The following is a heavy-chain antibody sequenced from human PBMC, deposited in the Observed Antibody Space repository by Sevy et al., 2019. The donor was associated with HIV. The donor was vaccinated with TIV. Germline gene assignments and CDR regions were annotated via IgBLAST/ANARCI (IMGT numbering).Heavy chain of an antibody. J-gene: IGHJ4*02. CDR3: TTKGDFWSGYQYFEY. D-gene: IGHD3-3*01. Sequence: GGSLRLSCAASGFTFSNAWMTWVRQVPGKGLEWVGRIKSKSDGGKTDYAAPVKGRFTISRDDSKNTLSLQMNSLKTEDAAVYYCTTKGDFWSGYQYFEYWGQGTLVTVSS. V-gene: IGHV3-15*01. CDR2: IKSKSDGGKT. CDR1: GFTFSNAW.